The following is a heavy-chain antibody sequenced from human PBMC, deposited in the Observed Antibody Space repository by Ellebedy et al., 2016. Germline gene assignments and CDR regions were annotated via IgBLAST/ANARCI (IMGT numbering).Heavy chain of an antibody. CDR1: GLTFSKYF. CDR3: ASFSFYFGVDL. CDR2: IDSDGASS. V-gene: IGHV3-74*01. Sequence: GESLKISCAASGLTFSKYFMHWVRQTPGKGLEWVAVIDSDGASSNYADSVKGRFTISRDNARKTVSLLMNSLRVEDTGLYYCASFSFYFGVDLWGQGTTVTVS. D-gene: IGHD2/OR15-2a*01. J-gene: IGHJ6*02.